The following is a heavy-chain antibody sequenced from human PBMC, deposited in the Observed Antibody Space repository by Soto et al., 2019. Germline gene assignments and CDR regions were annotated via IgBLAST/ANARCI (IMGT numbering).Heavy chain of an antibody. V-gene: IGHV4-4*07. Sequence: QVQLQESGPGLVKPSETLSLTCTVSGGSISSYYWSWIRQPAGKGLEWIGRIYTSGSTNYNPSLKSRVTMSVDTSENQFSLKLSSVTAADTAVYYCARDREGGYSYGYGDNWFDPWGQGTLVTVSS. CDR3: ARDREGGYSYGYGDNWFDP. CDR2: IYTSGST. CDR1: GGSISSYY. J-gene: IGHJ5*02. D-gene: IGHD5-18*01.